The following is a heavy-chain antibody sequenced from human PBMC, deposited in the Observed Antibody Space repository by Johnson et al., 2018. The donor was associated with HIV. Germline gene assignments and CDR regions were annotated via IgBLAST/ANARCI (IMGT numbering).Heavy chain of an antibody. Sequence: VQLVESGGGLVQPGGSLRLSCAASGLTVSNNYMTWVRQAPGKGLAWVYGINWNGGSTGYADSVKGRFTISRDNAKNSLYLQMNSLRAEDTATYYCARLPSGYNRDTFNIWGQGTMFTVSS. CDR2: INWNGGST. V-gene: IGHV3-20*04. D-gene: IGHD5-18*01. CDR3: ARLPSGYNRDTFNI. J-gene: IGHJ3*02. CDR1: GLTVSNNY.